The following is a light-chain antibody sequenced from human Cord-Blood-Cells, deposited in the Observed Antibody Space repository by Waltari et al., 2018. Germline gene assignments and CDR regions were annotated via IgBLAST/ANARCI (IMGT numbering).Light chain of an antibody. CDR3: CSYAGSSTYV. CDR1: SSDVGSYNL. J-gene: IGLJ1*01. Sequence: QSALTQSASVSGSPGQSITIPCTGTSSDVGSYNLVSWYQQHPGKAPKLMIYEGSKRPSGVSNRCSGSKSGNTASLTSSGLQAEDEADYYCCSYAGSSTYVFGTGTKVTVL. CDR2: EGS. V-gene: IGLV2-23*01.